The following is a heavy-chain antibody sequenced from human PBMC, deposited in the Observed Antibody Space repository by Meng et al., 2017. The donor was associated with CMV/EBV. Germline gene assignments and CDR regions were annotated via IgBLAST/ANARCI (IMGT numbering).Heavy chain of an antibody. J-gene: IGHJ6*02. CDR2: IYHSGST. Sequence: SETLSLTCAVSGGSISSSNWWSWVRQPPGKGLEWIGVIYHSGSTNYNPSLKSRVTISVDKSKNQFSLKLSSVTAADTAVYYCARESRGYCSSTSRYWGDGMDVWGQGTTVTVSS. CDR3: ARESRGYCSSTSRYWGDGMDV. CDR1: GGSISSSNW. D-gene: IGHD2-2*01. V-gene: IGHV4-4*02.